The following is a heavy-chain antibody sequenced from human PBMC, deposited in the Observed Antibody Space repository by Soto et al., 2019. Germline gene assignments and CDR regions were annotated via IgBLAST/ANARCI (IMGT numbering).Heavy chain of an antibody. CDR2: INHSGST. D-gene: IGHD3-10*01. J-gene: IGHJ6*03. CDR1: GGSFSGYY. Sequence: SETLSLTCAVYGGSFSGYYWSWIRQPPGKELEWIGEINHSGSTNYNPSLKSRVTISVDTSKNQFSLKLSSVTAADTAVYYCARGQSDLLLWFGVRYYYYYMDVWGKGTTVTVSS. CDR3: ARGQSDLLLWFGVRYYYYYMDV. V-gene: IGHV4-34*01.